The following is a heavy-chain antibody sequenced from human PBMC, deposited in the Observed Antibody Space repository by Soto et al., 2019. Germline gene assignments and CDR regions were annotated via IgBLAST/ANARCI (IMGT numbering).Heavy chain of an antibody. CDR3: ARYPPHGAGVGDL. Sequence: ASVKVSCKASGYTFTSYYINWVRQATGQGLQWMGWMNPNNGNTGYAQNFQGRVTMTRDTSTSTAFMELSSLTSEDTAVYYCARYPPHGAGVGDLWGRGTLVTVSS. V-gene: IGHV1-8*01. J-gene: IGHJ2*01. D-gene: IGHD1-26*01. CDR2: MNPNNGNT. CDR1: GYTFTSYY.